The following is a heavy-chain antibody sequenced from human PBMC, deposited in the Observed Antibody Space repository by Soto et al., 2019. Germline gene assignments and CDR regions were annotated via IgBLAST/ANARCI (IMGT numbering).Heavy chain of an antibody. CDR1: GSTFSSYA. V-gene: IGHV3-23*01. D-gene: IGHD1-7*01. Sequence: XGSLRLSCAASGSTFSSYAMSWVRQAPGKGLEWVSAISGSGGSTYYADSVKGRFTISRDNSKNTLYLQMNSLRAEDTAVYYCAKLNWNYRFDYWGQGTLVTVSS. J-gene: IGHJ4*02. CDR3: AKLNWNYRFDY. CDR2: ISGSGGST.